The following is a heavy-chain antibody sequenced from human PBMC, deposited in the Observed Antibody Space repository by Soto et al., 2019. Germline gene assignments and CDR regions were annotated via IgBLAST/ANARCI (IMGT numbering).Heavy chain of an antibody. Sequence: PGGSLRLSCAASRFTFRNYGMSWVRQGPGKGLEWVSGISPTGEQGFYVDSVKGRFFISRDNSQNTLSLEMSNLRADDTAVYYCAKRYGSGSYRDSNSYYGMDIWGQGTSVTVSS. J-gene: IGHJ6*02. CDR1: RFTFRNYG. CDR2: ISPTGEQG. CDR3: AKRYGSGSYRDSNSYYGMDI. D-gene: IGHD3-10*01. V-gene: IGHV3-23*01.